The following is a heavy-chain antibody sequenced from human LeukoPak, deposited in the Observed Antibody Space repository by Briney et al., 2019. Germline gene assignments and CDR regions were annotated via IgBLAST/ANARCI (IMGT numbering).Heavy chain of an antibody. CDR1: GFTFSRFA. J-gene: IGHJ4*02. Sequence: PGGSLRLSCAASGFTFSRFAMSWVRQAPGKGLEWVSVIRNSGDNTYYTDSVKGRFTISRDNSENTSWLQMNSLRAEDTAVYYCAKGNWDKLEVFDYWGQGTLVTVSS. V-gene: IGHV3-23*01. D-gene: IGHD1/OR15-1a*01. CDR2: IRNSGDNT. CDR3: AKGNWDKLEVFDY.